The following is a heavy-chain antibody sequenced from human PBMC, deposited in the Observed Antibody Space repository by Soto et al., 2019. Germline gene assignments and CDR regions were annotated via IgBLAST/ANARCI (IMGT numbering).Heavy chain of an antibody. CDR2: IDPSDSYT. CDR3: AAPYPGIAAAGIAYYYYGMDV. D-gene: IGHD6-13*01. J-gene: IGHJ6*02. V-gene: IGHV5-10-1*01. Sequence: GESLKISCKGSGYSFTSYWISWVRQMPGKGLEWMGRIDPSDSYTNYSPSFQGHVTISADKSISTAYLQWSSLKASDTAMYYCAAPYPGIAAAGIAYYYYGMDVWGQGTTVTVSS. CDR1: GYSFTSYW.